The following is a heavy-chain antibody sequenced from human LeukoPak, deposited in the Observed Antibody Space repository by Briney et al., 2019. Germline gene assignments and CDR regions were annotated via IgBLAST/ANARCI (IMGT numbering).Heavy chain of an antibody. V-gene: IGHV1-69*05. CDR3: ARGRSGTKSGGSDY. J-gene: IGHJ4*02. CDR2: IIPMFGTP. D-gene: IGHD3-10*02. CDR1: GGIVTTYS. Sequence: AASVKVSCKASGGIVTTYSLTWVRQAPGQGLEWMGGIIPMFGTPNYAQKIQGRVTITTDDSASTAYLELSSLRSEDTAVYYCARGRSGTKSGGSDYWGQGTLVTVSS.